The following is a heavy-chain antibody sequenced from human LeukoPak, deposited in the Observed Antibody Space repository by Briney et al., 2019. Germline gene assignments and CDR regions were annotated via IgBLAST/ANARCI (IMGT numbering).Heavy chain of an antibody. J-gene: IGHJ6*03. CDR2: SSASGGRT. V-gene: IGHV3-23*01. CDR1: GFTVSNYA. Sequence: GGSLRLSCAASGFTVSNYAMSWVRRAPGKGLEWASASSASGGRTEYTDSGKGRFTISRDSSKNTLHLQMNSLRVEDTAVYYCAKGTYSDHPHYMDVWGKGTTVTVSS. CDR3: AKGTYSDHPHYMDV. D-gene: IGHD4-17*01.